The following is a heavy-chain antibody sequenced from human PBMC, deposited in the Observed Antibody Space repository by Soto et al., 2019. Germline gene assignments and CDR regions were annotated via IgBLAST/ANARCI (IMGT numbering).Heavy chain of an antibody. CDR2: IKDVGRT. CDR3: ARGQEGVVATH. V-gene: IGHV4-34*01. CDR1: GGSLSGYY. J-gene: IGHJ4*02. D-gene: IGHD5-12*01. Sequence: QVQLQQWGAGLLKPSETLSLNCAVNGGSLSGYYWSWIRQPPGKGLEWIGEIKDVGRTNYSPSLKGRATRSSDTANSWFARRLYSVTAAATGVYYCARGQEGVVATHWDQGSLVTVSS.